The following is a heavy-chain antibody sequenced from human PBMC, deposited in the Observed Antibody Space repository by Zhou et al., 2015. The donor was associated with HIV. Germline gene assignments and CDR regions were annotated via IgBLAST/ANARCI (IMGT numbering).Heavy chain of an antibody. CDR2: INPNSGGT. CDR1: GYTFTSYG. Sequence: QVQLVQSGAEVKKPGASVKVSCKASGYTFTSYGISWVRQAPGQGLEWMGWINPNSGGTNYAQKFQGRVTMTRDTSISTAYMELSRLRSDDTAVYYCAREVEDSSSWYLGVLDPWGQGTWSPSPQ. J-gene: IGHJ5*02. CDR3: AREVEDSSSWYLGVLDP. V-gene: IGHV1-2*02. D-gene: IGHD6-13*01.